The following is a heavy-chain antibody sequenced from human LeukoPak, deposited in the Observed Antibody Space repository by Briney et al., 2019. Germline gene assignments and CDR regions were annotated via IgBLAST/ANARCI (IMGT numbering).Heavy chain of an antibody. CDR2: IYDSGTT. CDR1: GGSISSHC. D-gene: IGHD3-22*01. J-gene: IGHJ4*02. CDR3: ARQNYYDGSGLFDY. V-gene: IGHV4-59*08. Sequence: SETLSLTCTVSGGSISSHCWNWIRQPPGKGLEWIGYIYDSGTTNYNPSLKSRVIISVDTSKNQFSLKLSSVTAADTAVYYCARQNYYDGSGLFDYWGRGTLVTVSS.